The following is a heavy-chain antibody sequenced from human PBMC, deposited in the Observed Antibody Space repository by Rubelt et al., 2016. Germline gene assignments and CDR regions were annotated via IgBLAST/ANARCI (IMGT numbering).Heavy chain of an antibody. D-gene: IGHD3-22*01. CDR2: INHSGTT. J-gene: IGHJ4*02. Sequence: QVQLKQWGAGVLKPSETLSLTCAVYGGSFSDYHWSWIRQPPGKGLEWIGEINHSGTTNYNPSLKSRVTMSVDTSKKQFSLKLTVVTPADSAFYYCARPADGVLGDYYDSSADLRWGLGSRVSVSS. CDR3: ARPADGVLGDYYDSSADLR. V-gene: IGHV4-34*01. CDR1: GGSFSDYH.